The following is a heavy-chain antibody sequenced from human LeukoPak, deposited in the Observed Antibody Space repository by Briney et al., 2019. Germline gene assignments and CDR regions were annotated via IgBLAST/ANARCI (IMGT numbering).Heavy chain of an antibody. Sequence: PGGSLRLSCATSGFTFRSHSMNWVRQAPGKALEWVSSIPDSGNSKYYADSVKGCFTISRDNSKNTLYLQMKSLRAEDQALYYNAKYRVGFSYGKTDYWGQGTRVTVSS. CDR3: AKYRVGFSYGKTDY. CDR2: IPDSGNSK. CDR1: GFTFRSHS. J-gene: IGHJ4*02. D-gene: IGHD5-18*01. V-gene: IGHV3-23*01.